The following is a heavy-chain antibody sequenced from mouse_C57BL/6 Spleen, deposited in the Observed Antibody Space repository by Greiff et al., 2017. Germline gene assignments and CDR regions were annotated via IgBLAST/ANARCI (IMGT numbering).Heavy chain of an antibody. V-gene: IGHV1-64*01. J-gene: IGHJ2*01. CDR3: ARTGIRDYFDY. CDR1: GYTFTSYW. D-gene: IGHD5-2*01. Sequence: QVQLQQPGAELVKPGASVKLSCKASGYTFTSYWMHWVKQRPGQGLEWIGMIHPNSGSTNYNEKFKSKATLTVDKSSSTAYMQLSSLTSEDSAVYYCARTGIRDYFDYWGQGTTLTVSS. CDR2: IHPNSGST.